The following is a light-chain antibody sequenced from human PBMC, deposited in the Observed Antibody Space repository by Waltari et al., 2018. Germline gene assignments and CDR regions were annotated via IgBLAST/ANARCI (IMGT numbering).Light chain of an antibody. J-gene: IGLJ1*01. CDR3: CSYAGLGIYV. CDR2: EVT. V-gene: IGLV2-23*02. Sequence: SGLPPPDSVPGPPGQPSPAPCTGTTAEAGNNNLCTWNHQYQGKAPKLMVYEVTRRSSGVSDRFSGSKSGNTASLTIDGLQSEDEADYYCCSYAGLGIYVFGTGTKVTVL. CDR1: TAEAGNNNL.